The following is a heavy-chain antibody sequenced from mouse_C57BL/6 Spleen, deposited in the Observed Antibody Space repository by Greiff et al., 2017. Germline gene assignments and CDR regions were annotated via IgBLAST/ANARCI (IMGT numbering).Heavy chain of an antibody. CDR1: GYTFTSYW. D-gene: IGHD2-12*01. CDR3: ARRYDEGACY. V-gene: IGHV1-61*01. CDR2: IYPSDSET. J-gene: IGHJ2*01. Sequence: QVQLQQSGAELVRPGSSVKLSCKASGYTFTSYWLDWVKQRPGQGLEWIGNIYPSDSETHYNQKFKDKATLTVDKSSSTAYMQLSSLTSEDSAVYYCARRYDEGACYWGPCTTLSVSS.